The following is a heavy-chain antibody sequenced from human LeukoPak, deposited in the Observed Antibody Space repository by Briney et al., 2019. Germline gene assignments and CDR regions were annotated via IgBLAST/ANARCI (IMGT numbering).Heavy chain of an antibody. J-gene: IGHJ4*02. V-gene: IGHV3-48*03. CDR3: AKDRYSSWFDY. CDR1: GFTFSSYE. D-gene: IGHD6-13*01. Sequence: GGSLRLSCAASGFTFSSYEMNWVRQAPGKGLEWVSYISSSGSTIYYADSVKGRFTISRDNSKNTLYLQMNSLRAEDTAVYYCAKDRYSSWFDYWGQGTLVTVSS. CDR2: ISSSGSTI.